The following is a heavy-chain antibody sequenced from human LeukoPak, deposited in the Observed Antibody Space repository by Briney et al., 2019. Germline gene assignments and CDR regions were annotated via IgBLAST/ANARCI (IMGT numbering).Heavy chain of an antibody. D-gene: IGHD4-17*01. CDR3: ARINGDYHNAFDI. CDR1: GGSFSGYY. V-gene: IGHV4-34*01. J-gene: IGHJ3*02. CDR2: INHSGST. Sequence: PSETLSLTCAVYGGSFSGYYWSWIRQPPGKGLEWIGEINHSGSTNYNPSLKSRVTISVDTSKNQFPLKLSSVTAADTAVYYCARINGDYHNAFDIWGQGTMVTVSS.